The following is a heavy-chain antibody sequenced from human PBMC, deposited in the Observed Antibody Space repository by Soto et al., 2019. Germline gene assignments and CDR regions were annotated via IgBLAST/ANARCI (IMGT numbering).Heavy chain of an antibody. V-gene: IGHV3-30*18. J-gene: IGHJ6*02. CDR2: ISYDGSNK. CDR3: AKDAKRWLQLTYYYGMDV. D-gene: IGHD5-12*01. CDR1: GFTFSSYG. Sequence: PGGSLSLSCAASGFTFSSYGMHWVRQAPGKGLEWVAVISYDGSNKYYADSVKGRFTISRDNSKNTLYLQMNSLKAEGTAVYYCAKDAKRWLQLTYYYGMDVWGQGTTVTVSS.